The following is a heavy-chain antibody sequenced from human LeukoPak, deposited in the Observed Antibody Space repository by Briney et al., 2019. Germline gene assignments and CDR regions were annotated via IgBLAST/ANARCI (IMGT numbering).Heavy chain of an antibody. J-gene: IGHJ6*02. Sequence: ASVKVSYKASGYTFTSYYIHWVRQAPGQGLEWMGIINPSGGSTSYAQKFQGRVTMTRDTSTSTVYMELSSLRSEDTAVYYCARDAGTPYYGMDVWGQGTTVTVSS. D-gene: IGHD1-1*01. CDR1: GYTFTSYY. CDR3: ARDAGTPYYGMDV. CDR2: INPSGGST. V-gene: IGHV1-46*01.